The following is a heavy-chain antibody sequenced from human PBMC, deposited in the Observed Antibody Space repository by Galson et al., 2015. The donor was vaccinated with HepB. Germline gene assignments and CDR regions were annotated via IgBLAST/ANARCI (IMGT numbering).Heavy chain of an antibody. J-gene: IGHJ5*02. CDR3: ARGLIRNYDFWGGTKSWFDP. D-gene: IGHD3-3*01. Sequence: ETLSLTCAVYGGSFTGYYWTWIRQPPGKGLEWIGEINHGGTANYSPSLESRVTISVDKSKKQFSLRLTSVTAADAAVYYCARGLIRNYDFWGGTKSWFDPWGQGTLVTVSS. CDR2: INHGGTA. V-gene: IGHV4-34*01. CDR1: GGSFTGYY.